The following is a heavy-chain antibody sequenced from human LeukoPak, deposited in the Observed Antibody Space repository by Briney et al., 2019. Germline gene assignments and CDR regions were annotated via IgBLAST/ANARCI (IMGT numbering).Heavy chain of an antibody. CDR1: GDSIRSHY. D-gene: IGHD6-6*01. CDR3: ARTIASRPYYFDY. Sequence: SETLFLTCTVSGDSIRSHYWSWIRQPPGKGLEWIGYIQDSGYTKYNPSLKSRLTISVDTSKNQFSLRLSSLTAADTAVFYCARTIASRPYYFDYWGQGTLVTVSS. J-gene: IGHJ4*02. CDR2: IQDSGYT. V-gene: IGHV4-59*11.